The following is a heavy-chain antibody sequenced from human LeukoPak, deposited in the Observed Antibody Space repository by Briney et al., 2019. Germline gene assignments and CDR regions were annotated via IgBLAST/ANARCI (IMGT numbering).Heavy chain of an antibody. CDR2: IWNDGSKK. CDR3: ATPDVYYDSSGYDVFDI. V-gene: IGHV3-33*03. D-gene: IGHD3-22*01. CDR1: GFPFSSYG. J-gene: IGHJ3*02. Sequence: GTSLRLSCAASGFPFSSYGMHWVRQAPGKGLEWVAFIWNDGSKKYYVDSVKGRFTISRDDSKNTLYLHMNSLRAEDTAVYYCATPDVYYDSSGYDVFDIWGQGTMVTVSS.